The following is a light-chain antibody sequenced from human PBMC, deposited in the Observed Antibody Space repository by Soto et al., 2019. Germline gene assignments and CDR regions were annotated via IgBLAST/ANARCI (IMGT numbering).Light chain of an antibody. V-gene: IGKV3-15*01. CDR3: QQYNNWPFT. CDR1: QSIGSS. J-gene: IGKJ1*01. CDR2: GAS. Sequence: EVVMTQSPATLSVSPGERATLSCRASQSIGSSLAWYQQKPGQAPRLLIYGASTRATGIPARFSGSGSGTEFILTISSLQSEDFAVYSCQQYNNWPFTFGQGTKVDIK.